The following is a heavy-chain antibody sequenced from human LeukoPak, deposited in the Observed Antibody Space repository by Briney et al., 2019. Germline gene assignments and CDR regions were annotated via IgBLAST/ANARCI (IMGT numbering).Heavy chain of an antibody. CDR2: ISYDGSNK. CDR3: AKARGSSGPFY. D-gene: IGHD6-6*01. V-gene: IGHV3-30*18. Sequence: PGRSLRLSCAASGFTFSSYGMHWVRQAPGKGLEWVAVISYDGSNKYYADSVKGRFTISRDNSKNTLYPQMNSLRAEDTAVYYCAKARGSSGPFYWGQGTLVTVSS. J-gene: IGHJ4*02. CDR1: GFTFSSYG.